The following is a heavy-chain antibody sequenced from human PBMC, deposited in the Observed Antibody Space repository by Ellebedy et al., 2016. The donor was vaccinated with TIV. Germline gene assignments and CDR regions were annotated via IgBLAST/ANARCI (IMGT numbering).Heavy chain of an antibody. V-gene: IGHV4-34*01. CDR3: ARGRQYCSGGSCYRPRPWFDP. Sequence: GSLRLSCVVYGGSFSSYYWSWIRQPPGKGLEWIGEINRSGSTNYNPSLKSRVTISVDTSKDQLSLRLSSVTAADTAVYYCARGRQYCSGGSCYRPRPWFDPWGQGTLVTVSS. CDR2: INRSGST. J-gene: IGHJ5*02. CDR1: GGSFSSYY. D-gene: IGHD2-15*01.